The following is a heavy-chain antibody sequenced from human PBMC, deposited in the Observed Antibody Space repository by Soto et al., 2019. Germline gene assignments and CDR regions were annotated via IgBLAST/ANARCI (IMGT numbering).Heavy chain of an antibody. CDR3: ARQAKIGDRSQFYFDS. D-gene: IGHD3-16*01. CDR2: ISYNGRNK. CDR1: GFTFSFYA. V-gene: IGHV3-30*04. J-gene: IGHJ4*02. Sequence: GGSLRLSCAASGFTFSFYAMHWVRQAPGKGLEWVAVISYNGRNKHYVDSVKGRFTISRDNSQDTLYLQMDSLRPDDTAVYHCARQAKIGDRSQFYFDSWGQGTLVTVSS.